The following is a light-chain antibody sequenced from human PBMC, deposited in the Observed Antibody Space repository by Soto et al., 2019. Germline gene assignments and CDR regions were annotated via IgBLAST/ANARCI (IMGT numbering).Light chain of an antibody. CDR1: QSISSY. J-gene: IGKJ3*01. CDR3: QQSYSTPFT. Sequence: DLQMTQSPSSLSASVGDRVTITCRASQSISSYLNWYQQKPGKDPKLLIYAASSLQSGVPSRFSGSGSGTDFSLTISSLQPEDFATYHCQQSYSTPFTFGPGTKVDIK. V-gene: IGKV1-39*01. CDR2: AAS.